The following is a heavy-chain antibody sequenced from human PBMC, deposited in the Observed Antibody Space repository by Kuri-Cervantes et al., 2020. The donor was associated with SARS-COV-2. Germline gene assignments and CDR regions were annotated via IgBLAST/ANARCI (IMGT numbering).Heavy chain of an antibody. J-gene: IGHJ4*02. V-gene: IGHV2-26*01. CDR3: VRIRAATVIADY. CDR2: IFSNDEK. Sequence: SGPTLVKPTETLTPTCTVSGFSLSNARMGVSWIRQPPGKALEWLAHIFSNDEKSYSTSLKSRLTISKDTSKSQVVLTMTNMDPVDTATYYCVRIRAATVIADYWGQGTLVTVSS. CDR1: GFSLSNARMG. D-gene: IGHD4-11*01.